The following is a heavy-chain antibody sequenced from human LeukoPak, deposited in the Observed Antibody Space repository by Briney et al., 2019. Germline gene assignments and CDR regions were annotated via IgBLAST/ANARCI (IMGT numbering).Heavy chain of an antibody. Sequence: SETLSLICAVYGGSFSGYYWSWIRQPPGKGLEWIGEINHSGSTNYNPSLKSRVTISVDTSKNQFSLKLSSVTAADTAVYYCARQRSRYSSGWQYFQHWGQGTLVTVSS. D-gene: IGHD6-19*01. CDR3: ARQRSRYSSGWQYFQH. V-gene: IGHV4-34*01. J-gene: IGHJ1*01. CDR1: GGSFSGYY. CDR2: INHSGST.